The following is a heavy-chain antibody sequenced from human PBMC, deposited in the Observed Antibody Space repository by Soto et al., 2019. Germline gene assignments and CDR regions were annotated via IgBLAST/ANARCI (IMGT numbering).Heavy chain of an antibody. Sequence: SETLSLTCTVSGGSISSSSYYWGWIRQPPGKGLEWIGSIYYSGSTYYNQSLKSRVTISVDTSKNQFSLKLSSVTAADTAVYYCARAGGGPYYDFWSGYYGAFDIWGQGTMVTV. CDR1: GGSISSSSYY. V-gene: IGHV4-39*01. J-gene: IGHJ3*02. D-gene: IGHD3-3*01. CDR3: ARAGGGPYYDFWSGYYGAFDI. CDR2: IYYSGST.